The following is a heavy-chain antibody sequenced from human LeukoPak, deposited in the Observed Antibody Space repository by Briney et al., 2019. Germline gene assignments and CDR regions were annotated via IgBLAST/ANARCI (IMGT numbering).Heavy chain of an antibody. Sequence: ASVKVSCKASGGTFSSYAISWVRQAPGQGLEWMGGIIPIFGTANYAQKFQGRVTITADESTSTAYMELSSLRSEDTAVYYCARDQGLVVVTAKYYNYYYGMDVWGQGTTVTVSS. V-gene: IGHV1-69*13. CDR1: GGTFSSYA. D-gene: IGHD2-21*02. CDR2: IIPIFGTA. CDR3: ARDQGLVVVTAKYYNYYYGMDV. J-gene: IGHJ6*02.